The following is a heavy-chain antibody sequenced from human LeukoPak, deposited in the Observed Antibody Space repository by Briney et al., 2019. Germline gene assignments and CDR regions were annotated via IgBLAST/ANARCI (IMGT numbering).Heavy chain of an antibody. CDR1: GYTFTGNN. Sequence: ASVKVSCKASGYTFTGNNIHWVRQAPGQGLECMGWIHVKNGDTNYEQNFRGRVTMTMDTSTSTACMELSGLRSDDTAVYYCARASNTLYGGQFFDSWGQGTLVAVSS. J-gene: IGHJ4*02. CDR2: IHVKNGDT. D-gene: IGHD2-15*01. CDR3: ARASNTLYGGQFFDS. V-gene: IGHV1-2*02.